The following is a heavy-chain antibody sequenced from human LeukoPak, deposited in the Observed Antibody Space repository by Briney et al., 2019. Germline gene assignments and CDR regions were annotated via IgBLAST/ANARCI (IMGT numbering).Heavy chain of an antibody. Sequence: SETLSLTCAVYGGSFSGYYWSWIRQPPGKGLEWIGEINHSGSTNYNPSLKSRVTISVDTSKNQFSLKLSSVTAADTAVYYCARGFRYSGHGPFDYWGQGTLVTVSS. CDR2: INHSGST. CDR1: GGSFSGYY. CDR3: ARGFRYSGHGPFDY. V-gene: IGHV4-34*01. J-gene: IGHJ4*02. D-gene: IGHD5-12*01.